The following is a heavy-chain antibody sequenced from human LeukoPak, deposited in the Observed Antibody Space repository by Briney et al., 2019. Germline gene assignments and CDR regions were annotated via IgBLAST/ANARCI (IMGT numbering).Heavy chain of an antibody. CDR2: IYTSGST. D-gene: IGHD1-26*01. J-gene: IGHJ4*02. Sequence: SETLSLTCSVSGGSFSNYYWSWIRQPAGKGLEWIGRIYTSGSTNYNPFFKSRVTMSLDTSQKEVSLTLSSMTAADTAVYFCARGSGSFRPLYFFDYWGQGALVTVSS. CDR1: GGSFSNYY. V-gene: IGHV4-4*07. CDR3: ARGSGSFRPLYFFDY.